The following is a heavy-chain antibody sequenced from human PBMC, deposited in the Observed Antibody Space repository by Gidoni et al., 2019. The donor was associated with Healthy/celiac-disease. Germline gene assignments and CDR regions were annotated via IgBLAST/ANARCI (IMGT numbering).Heavy chain of an antibody. V-gene: IGHV5-10-1*01. J-gene: IGHJ5*02. CDR2: IVPSDSYT. CDR3: ARETHYGDDGGPSWFEP. CDR1: GYSFTSYW. Sequence: EVQLVQSGAEVQKRGESLRICCKGSGYSFTSYWISWVRQMPGNGLEWMGRIVPSDSYTNVRPCVQRHVTISAEKSISTAYLQWSSLKASDTAMYHSARETHYGDDGGPSWFEPRGQGTLVTVSS. D-gene: IGHD4-17*01.